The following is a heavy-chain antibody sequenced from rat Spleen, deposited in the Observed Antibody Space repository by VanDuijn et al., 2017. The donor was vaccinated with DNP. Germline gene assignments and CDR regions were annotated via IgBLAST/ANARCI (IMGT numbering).Heavy chain of an antibody. CDR2: ISYNGGTP. V-gene: IGHV5-20*01. Sequence: EVQLVESGGGLVQPGRSLKLSCAASGFTFSDYYMAWVRQAPTKGLEWVATISYNGGTPYYRDSVKGRFTISRDNAKSTLYLQMDSLRSEDTATYYCVREDSGVDYWGQGVMVTVSS. D-gene: IGHD1-11*01. J-gene: IGHJ2*01. CDR1: GFTFSDYY. CDR3: VREDSGVDY.